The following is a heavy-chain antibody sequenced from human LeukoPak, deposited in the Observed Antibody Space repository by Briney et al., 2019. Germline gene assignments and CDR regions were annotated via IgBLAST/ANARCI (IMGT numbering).Heavy chain of an antibody. CDR1: GYSITSGYY. J-gene: IGHJ5*02. V-gene: IGHV4-38-2*02. CDR2: IYHSGST. D-gene: IGHD3-10*01. CDR3: ARGPGITMVRGVTWFDP. Sequence: SETLSLTCTVSGYSITSGYYWGWIRQPPGKGLEWIGSIYHSGSTYYNPSFKSRVTVSVDRSKNQFSLKLSSVTAADAAVYYCARGPGITMVRGVTWFDPWGQGTLVTVSS.